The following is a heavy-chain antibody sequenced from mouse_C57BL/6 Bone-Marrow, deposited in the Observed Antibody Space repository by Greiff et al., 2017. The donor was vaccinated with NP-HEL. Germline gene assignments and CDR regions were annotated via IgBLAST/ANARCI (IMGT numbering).Heavy chain of an antibody. CDR3: AEDSSGYRAWFAY. D-gene: IGHD3-2*02. CDR1: GYTFTSYG. Sequence: QVQLQQSGAELARPGASVKLSCKASGYTFTSYGISWVKQRTGQGLEWIGEIYPRSGNTYYNEKFKGKATLTADKSSSTAYMELRSLTSEDSAVYFCAEDSSGYRAWFAYWRQGTLVTVSA. CDR2: IYPRSGNT. V-gene: IGHV1-81*01. J-gene: IGHJ3*01.